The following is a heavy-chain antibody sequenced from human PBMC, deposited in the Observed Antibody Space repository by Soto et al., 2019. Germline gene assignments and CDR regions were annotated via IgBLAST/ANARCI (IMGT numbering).Heavy chain of an antibody. D-gene: IGHD6-13*01. CDR1: GFTFSSYG. V-gene: IGHV3-30*18. CDR3: AKLAGYSTSAFDI. J-gene: IGHJ3*02. Sequence: GGSLRLSCAASGFTFSSYGMHWVRQAPGKGLEWVAVISYDGSNKYYADSVKGRFTISRDNSKNTLYLQMNSLRAEDTAVYYCAKLAGYSTSAFDIWGQGTMVTVSS. CDR2: ISYDGSNK.